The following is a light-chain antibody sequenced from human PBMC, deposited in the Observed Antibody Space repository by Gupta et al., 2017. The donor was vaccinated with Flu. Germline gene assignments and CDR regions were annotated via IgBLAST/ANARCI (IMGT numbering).Light chain of an antibody. J-gene: IGLJ1*01. V-gene: IGLV1-47*01. CDR3: SAWDDSLSGYV. CDR1: TSNIASNY. Sequence: QSVLTQPPSASGTPGPRVTISCSGSTSNIASNYVYWYQQFAGTAPNLLMYRDDQRPSGVPDRFSGSKSGTSASLAISGLRSEDEADYYCSAWDDSLSGYVFGSGTKVTVL. CDR2: RDD.